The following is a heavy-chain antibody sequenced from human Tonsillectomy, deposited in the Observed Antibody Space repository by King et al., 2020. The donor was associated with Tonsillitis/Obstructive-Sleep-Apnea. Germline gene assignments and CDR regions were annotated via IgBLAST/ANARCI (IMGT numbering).Heavy chain of an antibody. V-gene: IGHV5-51*01. CDR2: IYPGDSDA. Sequence: VQLVESGAEVKKPGESLKISCKGSGYSFTSYWIGWVRQMPGKGLEWMGSIYPGDSDARYSPSFQGQVTISADKSISTAYLQRSSLKASDTAMYYCARRGGDHSNYLNHWGQGTLVTVSS. CDR3: ARRGGDHSNYLNH. D-gene: IGHD4-11*01. J-gene: IGHJ4*02. CDR1: GYSFTSYW.